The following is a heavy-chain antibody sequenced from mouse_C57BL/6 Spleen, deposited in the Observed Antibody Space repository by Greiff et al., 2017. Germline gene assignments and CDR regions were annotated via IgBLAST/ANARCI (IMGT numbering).Heavy chain of an antibody. V-gene: IGHV5-9-1*02. J-gene: IGHJ3*01. CDR2: ISSGGDYI. D-gene: IGHD1-1*01. Sequence: EVKVVESGEGLVKPGGSLKLSCAASGFTFSSYAMSWVRQTPEKRLEWVAYISSGGDYIYYADTVKGRFTISRDNARNTLYLQMSSLKSEDTAMYYCTRGGYYYGSSKGFAYWGQGTLVTVSA. CDR3: TRGGYYYGSSKGFAY. CDR1: GFTFSSYA.